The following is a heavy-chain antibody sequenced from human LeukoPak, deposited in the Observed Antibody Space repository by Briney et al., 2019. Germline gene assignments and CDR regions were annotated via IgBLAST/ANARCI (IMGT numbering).Heavy chain of an antibody. J-gene: IGHJ4*02. CDR1: GGSISSYY. CDR2: IYYSGST. Sequence: SETLSLTCTVSGGSISSYYWSWIRQPPGRGLEWIGYIYYSGSTNYNPSLKSRVTISVDTSKNQFSLKLSSVTAADTAVYYCARFSGMATISFDYWGQGTLVTVSS. CDR3: ARFSGMATISFDY. V-gene: IGHV4-59*01. D-gene: IGHD5-24*01.